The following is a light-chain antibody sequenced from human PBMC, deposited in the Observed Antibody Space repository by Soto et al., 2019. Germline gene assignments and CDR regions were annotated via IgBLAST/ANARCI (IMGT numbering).Light chain of an antibody. Sequence: DIQMTQSPSSLSASVGDRVTITCRASQSISSYLNRYQQKPGKAPKLLIYAASSLQSEVPSRVSGSGSGTDFTLTISSLQPEDFATYYCHHSYSTPWTFGQGTEVEIK. V-gene: IGKV1-39*01. J-gene: IGKJ1*01. CDR1: QSISSY. CDR3: HHSYSTPWT. CDR2: AAS.